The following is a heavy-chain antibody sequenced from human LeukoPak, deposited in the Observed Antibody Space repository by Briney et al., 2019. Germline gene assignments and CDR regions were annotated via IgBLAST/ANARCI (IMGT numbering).Heavy chain of an antibody. D-gene: IGHD2-15*01. Sequence: ASVKVSCKASGYTFTGYYMHWVRQAPGKGLEWMGGFDPEDGETSYAQKFQGRVTMTEDTSTGTAHMELSSLRSEDTAVYYCATDRPDCSDGSCYSAFDYWGQGTLVTVSS. CDR1: GYTFTGYY. J-gene: IGHJ4*02. CDR2: FDPEDGET. CDR3: ATDRPDCSDGSCYSAFDY. V-gene: IGHV1-24*01.